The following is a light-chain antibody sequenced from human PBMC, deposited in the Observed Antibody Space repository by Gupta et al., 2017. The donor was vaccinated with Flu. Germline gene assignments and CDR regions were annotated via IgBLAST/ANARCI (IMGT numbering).Light chain of an antibody. V-gene: IGLV4-69*01. Sequence: QLVLTQSPSASASLGASVKLTCTLSSGHSSYAIAWHQQQPEKGPRYLMKLNSDGSHSKGDGIPDRFPGSSSGAERYLTISSLQSEDEADYYCQTWGTGPWVFGGGTKLTVL. J-gene: IGLJ3*02. CDR1: SGHSSYA. CDR2: LNSDGSH. CDR3: QTWGTGPWV.